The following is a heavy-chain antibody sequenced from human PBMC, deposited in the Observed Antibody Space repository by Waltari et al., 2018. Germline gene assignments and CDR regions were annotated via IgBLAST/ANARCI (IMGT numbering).Heavy chain of an antibody. CDR2: IIPIFGTA. D-gene: IGHD4-17*01. J-gene: IGHJ5*02. Sequence: QVQLVQSGAELKKPGSSVKVSCKASGGTSSSYAISRVRQAPGQGLQWMGGIIPIFGTAIYAQKFQGRVTITADESTSTAYMELSSLRSEDTAGYYWASNHGDYAVGWFDPWGQGTLVTVSS. CDR1: GGTSSSYA. CDR3: ASNHGDYAVGWFDP. V-gene: IGHV1-69*01.